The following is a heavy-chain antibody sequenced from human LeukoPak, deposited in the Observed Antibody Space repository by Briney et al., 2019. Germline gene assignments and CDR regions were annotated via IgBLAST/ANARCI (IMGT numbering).Heavy chain of an antibody. CDR1: GYTFTSYG. J-gene: IGHJ6*03. V-gene: IGHV1-18*01. CDR2: ISAYNGNT. Sequence: AASVKVSCKASGYTFTSYGISWVRQAPGQGLEWMGWISAYNGNTNYAQKLQGRVTMTTDTSTSTAYMELRSLRSDDTAVYYCARETAVAVYYYYMAVWGKGTTVTVSS. CDR3: ARETAVAVYYYYMAV. D-gene: IGHD6-19*01.